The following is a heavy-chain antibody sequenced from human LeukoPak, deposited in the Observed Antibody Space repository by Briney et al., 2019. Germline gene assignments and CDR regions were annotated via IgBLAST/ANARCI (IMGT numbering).Heavy chain of an antibody. J-gene: IGHJ4*02. Sequence: PSQTLSLTCTVSGDSISSGDYYWTWIRQHPGKGLEWIGCIYYSGCTYYNLSLKSRVIISAVTSKNHSSLKLSSVTAADTAVYYCARGREATIAPFFDYWGQGILVTVSS. CDR2: IYYSGCT. D-gene: IGHD6-13*01. CDR3: ARGREATIAPFFDY. V-gene: IGHV4-31*03. CDR1: GDSISSGDYY.